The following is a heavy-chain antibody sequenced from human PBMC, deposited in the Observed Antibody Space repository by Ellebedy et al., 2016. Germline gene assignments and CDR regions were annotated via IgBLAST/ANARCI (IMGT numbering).Heavy chain of an antibody. CDR3: ARDPKYSQGDAFDI. J-gene: IGHJ3*02. Sequence: GGSLRLXXAASGFTFSSYSMNWVRQAPGKGLEWVSSISSSSSYIYYADSVKGRFTISRDNAKNSLYLQMNSLRAEDTAVYYCARDPKYSQGDAFDIWGQGTMVTVSS. V-gene: IGHV3-21*04. CDR1: GFTFSSYS. CDR2: ISSSSSYI. D-gene: IGHD2-15*01.